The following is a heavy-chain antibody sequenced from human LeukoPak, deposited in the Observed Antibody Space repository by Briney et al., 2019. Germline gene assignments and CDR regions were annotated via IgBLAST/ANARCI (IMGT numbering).Heavy chain of an antibody. J-gene: IGHJ6*04. Sequence: GESLKISCKGSGYSFTSYWIGWVRQMPGKGLEWMGIIYPGDSDTRYSPSFQGQVTISADKSISTAYLQWSSLKASDTAMYYCARSGSYYGSGSYFNYYGMDVWGNGTTVTVSS. CDR1: GYSFTSYW. CDR2: IYPGDSDT. V-gene: IGHV5-51*01. D-gene: IGHD3-10*01. CDR3: ARSGSYYGSGSYFNYYGMDV.